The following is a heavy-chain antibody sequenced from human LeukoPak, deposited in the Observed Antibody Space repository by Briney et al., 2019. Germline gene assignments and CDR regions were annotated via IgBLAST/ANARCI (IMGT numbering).Heavy chain of an antibody. CDR2: INPSGGST. J-gene: IGHJ4*02. CDR1: GGSFSSEA. D-gene: IGHD2-2*01. V-gene: IGHV1-46*01. Sequence: ASVKVSCKAFGGSFSSEAISWVRQAPGQGLEWMGIINPSGGSTSYAQKFQGRVTMTRDTSTSTVYMELSSLRSEDTAVYYCARGRSRVVVPAAMGGFDYWGQGTLVTVSS. CDR3: ARGRSRVVVPAAMGGFDY.